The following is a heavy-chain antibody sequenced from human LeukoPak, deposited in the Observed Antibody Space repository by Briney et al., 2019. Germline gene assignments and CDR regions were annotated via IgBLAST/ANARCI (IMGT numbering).Heavy chain of an antibody. CDR2: ISAYNGNT. Sequence: ASVKVSCKASGYTFTSYGISWVRQAPGRGLEWMGWISAYNGNTNYAQKLQGRGTMTTDTSTSTAYMELRSLRSDDTAVYYCARDPIPAGRRYQLLTEYFQHWGQGTLVTVSS. D-gene: IGHD2-2*01. J-gene: IGHJ1*01. CDR3: ARDPIPAGRRYQLLTEYFQH. V-gene: IGHV1-18*01. CDR1: GYTFTSYG.